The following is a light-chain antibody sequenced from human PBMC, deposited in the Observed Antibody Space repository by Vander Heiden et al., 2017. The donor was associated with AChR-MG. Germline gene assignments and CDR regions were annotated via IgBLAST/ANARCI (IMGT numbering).Light chain of an antibody. CDR3: QQYYSTLGT. CDR1: NTNY. J-gene: IGKJ1*01. V-gene: IGKV4-1*01. CDR2: WAS. Sequence: DIVMTQSPDSLAVSLGERATINNTNYLAWYQQKPGQPPKLLIYWASTRESGVPDRFSGSGSGTDFTLTISSLQAEDVAVYYCQQYYSTLGTFGQGTKVEIK.